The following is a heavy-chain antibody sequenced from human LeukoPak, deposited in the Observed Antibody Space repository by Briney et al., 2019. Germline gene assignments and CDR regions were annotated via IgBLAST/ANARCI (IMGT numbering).Heavy chain of an antibody. Sequence: SVKVSCKASGGTLSGYAISWVRQAPGQGLEWMGGIIPIYGTPHSAQKFQGRVTITTDESTSTAFMDLSSLRAEDTAVYYCASGGSSGTSGSLNDYWGQGTLVTVSS. CDR3: ASGGSSGTSGSLNDY. V-gene: IGHV1-69*05. D-gene: IGHD1-26*01. J-gene: IGHJ4*02. CDR1: GGTLSGYA. CDR2: IIPIYGTP.